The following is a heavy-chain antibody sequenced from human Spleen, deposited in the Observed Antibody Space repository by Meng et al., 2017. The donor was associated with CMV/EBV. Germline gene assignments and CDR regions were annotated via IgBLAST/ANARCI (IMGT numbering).Heavy chain of an antibody. CDR1: GFSFDSYG. V-gene: IGHV3-33*06. J-gene: IGHJ6*02. CDR2: IWYDGSDK. Sequence: GESLKISCAASGFSFDSYGMHWVRQAPGKGLEWVAVIWYDGSDKYSADSVKGRFTISRDNSKNTLYLQMNSLGAEDTAVYYCAKVSVPKGHYYNAMDVWGQGTTVTVSS. CDR3: AKVSVPKGHYYNAMDV.